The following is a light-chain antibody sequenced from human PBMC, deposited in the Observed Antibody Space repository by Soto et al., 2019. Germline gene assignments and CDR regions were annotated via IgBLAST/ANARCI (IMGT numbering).Light chain of an antibody. CDR1: QSVDSN. V-gene: IGKV3-15*01. J-gene: IGKJ1*01. CDR3: QQYTNWPT. Sequence: EIVMTQSPATLSVSPGERATLSCRARQSVDSNLAWYQQKPGQAPRLLIYGASTRATGIPARFSGSGSGTEFTLTISSLQFEDFAVYYCQQYTNWPTFGRGTKV. CDR2: GAS.